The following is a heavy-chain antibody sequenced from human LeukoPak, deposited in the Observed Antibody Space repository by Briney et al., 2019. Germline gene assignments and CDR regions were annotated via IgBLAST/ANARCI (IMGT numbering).Heavy chain of an antibody. CDR3: AKAAFSRTSYFDY. CDR2: ISGSGGNT. D-gene: IGHD3-3*02. V-gene: IGHV3-23*01. CDR1: GFTFSTYT. Sequence: GGSLRLSCAASGFTFSTYTMSWLRQAPGKGLEWVSAISGSGGNTYYADSVKGRFTISRDNSKNTLYLQMDSLRADDTAVYYCAKAAFSRTSYFDYWGQGTLVTASS. J-gene: IGHJ4*02.